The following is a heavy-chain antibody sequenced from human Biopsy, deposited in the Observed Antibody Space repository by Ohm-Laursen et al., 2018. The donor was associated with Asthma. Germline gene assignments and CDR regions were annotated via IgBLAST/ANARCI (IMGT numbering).Heavy chain of an antibody. V-gene: IGHV1-69*01. CDR1: GGTFNTYV. CDR3: ARKAGSCISRTCYSLDF. Sequence: ESSAKVSCKSLGGTFNTYVIGWVRQAPGQGLEWMGGINSVFGTTTYPQKFHDRVTITADDSTSTVYMELSSLRSEDTAVYYCARKAGSCISRTCYSLDFWGQGTLVTVSS. CDR2: INSVFGTT. J-gene: IGHJ4*02. D-gene: IGHD2-2*01.